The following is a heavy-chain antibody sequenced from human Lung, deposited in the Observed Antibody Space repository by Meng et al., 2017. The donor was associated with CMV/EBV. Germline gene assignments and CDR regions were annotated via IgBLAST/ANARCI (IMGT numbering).Heavy chain of an antibody. CDR1: GNRFSNYW. CDR2: IYPGDSDA. J-gene: IGHJ4*01. Sequence: ESXKISXHFSGNRFSNYWIGWVRQMPGKGLDWMAIIYPGDSDAVHNPSFQGRVTISADKSISTAYLQWSSLRASDTAMYYCVRREYFGTESGDWGRGTRVAVAS. D-gene: IGHD2/OR15-2a*01. CDR3: VRREYFGTESGD. V-gene: IGHV5-51*01.